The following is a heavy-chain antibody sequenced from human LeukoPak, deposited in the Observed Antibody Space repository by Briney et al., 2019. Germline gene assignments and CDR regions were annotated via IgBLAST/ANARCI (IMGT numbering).Heavy chain of an antibody. D-gene: IGHD2-2*01. J-gene: IGHJ4*02. CDR2: INHSGST. CDR1: GGSFSGYY. V-gene: IGHV4-34*01. Sequence: SETLSLTCAVYGGSFSGYYWSWIRQPPGKGLEWIGEINHSGSTNYNPSLKSRVTISVDTSKNQFSLKLSSVTAADTAVYYCARLPRYIVVVPAATLVSNYFDYWGQGTLVTVSS. CDR3: ARLPRYIVVVPAATLVSNYFDY.